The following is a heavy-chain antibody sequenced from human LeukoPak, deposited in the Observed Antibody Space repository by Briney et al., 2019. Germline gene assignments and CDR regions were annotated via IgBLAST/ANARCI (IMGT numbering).Heavy chain of an antibody. CDR2: IYPGDSDT. CDR3: VAISGWYGFDY. D-gene: IGHD6-19*01. Sequence: GESLKISCQGSGYSFTSYWNGWVRQMPGKGLEWMGIIYPGDSDTRYSPSFQGQVTISADKSISTAYLQWSSLKASDTAMYYCVAISGWYGFDYWGQGTLVTVSS. J-gene: IGHJ4*02. V-gene: IGHV5-51*01. CDR1: GYSFTSYW.